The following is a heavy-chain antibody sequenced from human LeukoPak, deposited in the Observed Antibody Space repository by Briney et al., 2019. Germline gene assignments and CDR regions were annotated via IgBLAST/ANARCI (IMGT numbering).Heavy chain of an antibody. J-gene: IGHJ4*02. V-gene: IGHV3-53*01. CDR3: ARDGAAAGTQDYFDY. D-gene: IGHD6-13*01. Sequence: GGSLRLSCAASGFTVSSNYMSWVRQAPGKGLEWVSVIYSGGSTYYADSVKGRFTISRDNSKNTLYLQMNSLRAEDTAVYYCARDGAAAGTQDYFDYWGQGTLVTVSS. CDR2: IYSGGST. CDR1: GFTVSSNY.